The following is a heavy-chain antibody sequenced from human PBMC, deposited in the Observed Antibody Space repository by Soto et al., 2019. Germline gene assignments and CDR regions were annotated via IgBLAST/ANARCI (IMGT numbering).Heavy chain of an antibody. CDR1: GGSIRSSNW. D-gene: IGHD2-21*01. Sequence: SETLSLTCTVSGGSIRSSNWWSWVRQPPGKGLEWIGEIYHSGSTNYNPSLESRVTISVDKSKNQFSLKLSSLTAADTAVYYCAKDIYYSDYWGQGTLVTVSS. V-gene: IGHV4-4*02. J-gene: IGHJ4*02. CDR3: AKDIYYSDY. CDR2: IYHSGST.